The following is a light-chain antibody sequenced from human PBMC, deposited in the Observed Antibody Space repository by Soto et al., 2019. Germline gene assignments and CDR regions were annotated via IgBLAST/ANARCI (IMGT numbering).Light chain of an antibody. J-gene: IGKJ1*01. Sequence: EIVLTQSPGTLSLSPGERATLSCRASQSVSTYLAWYQQKPGQAPRLLIYDASNRPTGITARFSGSGSGTDFTLAISSLEPEDFAVYYCQQRSKWPPTFGQGTKVDIK. CDR1: QSVSTY. CDR3: QQRSKWPPT. CDR2: DAS. V-gene: IGKV3-11*01.